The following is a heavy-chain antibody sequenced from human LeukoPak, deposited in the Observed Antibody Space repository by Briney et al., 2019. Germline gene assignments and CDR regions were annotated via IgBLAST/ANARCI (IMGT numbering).Heavy chain of an antibody. CDR2: ISSSSSYI. Sequence: PGGSLRLSCAASGFTSSSYSMNWVRQAPGKGLEWVSSISSSSSYIYYADSVKGRFTISRDNAKNSLYLQMNSLRAEDTAVYYCARDKSAAGTIPYYYYYMDVWGKGTTVTVSS. CDR1: GFTSSSYS. V-gene: IGHV3-21*01. D-gene: IGHD6-13*01. CDR3: ARDKSAAGTIPYYYYYMDV. J-gene: IGHJ6*03.